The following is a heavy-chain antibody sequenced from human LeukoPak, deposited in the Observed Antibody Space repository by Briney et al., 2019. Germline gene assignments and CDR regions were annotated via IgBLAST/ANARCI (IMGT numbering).Heavy chain of an antibody. Sequence: GGSLRLSCAASGFTFSSYWMSWVRQAPGKGLEWVANIKQDGSEKYYVDSVKGRFTISRDNAKNSLYLQMNSLRAEDTAVYYCARDRRGENYYYYYMDVWGKGTTVTVSS. CDR3: ARDRRGENYYYYYMDV. CDR2: IKQDGSEK. CDR1: GFTFSSYW. J-gene: IGHJ6*03. D-gene: IGHD3-16*01. V-gene: IGHV3-7*01.